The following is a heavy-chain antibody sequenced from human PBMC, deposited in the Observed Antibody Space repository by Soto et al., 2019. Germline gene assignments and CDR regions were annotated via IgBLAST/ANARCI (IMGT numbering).Heavy chain of an antibody. Sequence: XETLCLTCTVAGGSMSSYYWSWIRQPAGKGLEWIGRIYTSGSTNYNPSLKSRVTMSVDTSKNQFSLKLSSVTAADTAVYYCARVVVFGSGSYYTGVDYNWFDPWGQGNLVTVSS. D-gene: IGHD3-10*01. CDR2: IYTSGST. CDR3: ARVVVFGSGSYYTGVDYNWFDP. J-gene: IGHJ5*02. CDR1: GGSMSSYY. V-gene: IGHV4-4*07.